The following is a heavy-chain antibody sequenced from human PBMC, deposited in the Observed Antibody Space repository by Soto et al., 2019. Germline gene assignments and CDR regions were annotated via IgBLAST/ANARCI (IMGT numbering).Heavy chain of an antibody. J-gene: IGHJ4*02. D-gene: IGHD2-2*02. V-gene: IGHV1-2*02. Sequence: ASVKVSCKASGYTFTGYYMHWVRQAPGQGLEWMGWINPNSGGTNYAQKFQGRVTMTRDTSISTAYMELSRLRSDDTAVYYCARDRGGARGYCSSTSCYTFDYWGQGTLVPSPQ. CDR2: INPNSGGT. CDR1: GYTFTGYY. CDR3: ARDRGGARGYCSSTSCYTFDY.